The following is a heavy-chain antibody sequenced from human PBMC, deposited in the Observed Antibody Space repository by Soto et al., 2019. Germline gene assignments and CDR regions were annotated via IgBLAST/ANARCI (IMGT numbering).Heavy chain of an antibody. Sequence: SETLSLTCTVSGASISGFYWSWIRKSAGKGLEWIGRIYATGTTDYNPSLKSRVMMSVDTSKRQFSLKLRPVTAADTAVYYCVRDGTKTLRDWFDPWGQGISVTVSS. CDR1: GASISGFY. J-gene: IGHJ5*02. D-gene: IGHD1-1*01. V-gene: IGHV4-4*07. CDR2: IYATGTT. CDR3: VRDGTKTLRDWFDP.